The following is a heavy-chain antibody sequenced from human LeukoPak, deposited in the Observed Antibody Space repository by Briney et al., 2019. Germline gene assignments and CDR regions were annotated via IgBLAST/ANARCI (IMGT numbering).Heavy chain of an antibody. CDR3: ARALYSSSWYYFDY. V-gene: IGHV4-59*08. Sequence: SETLSLTCTVSGDSLSSYYWTWSRQPPGKGLEWIGYIYYTGNTNYNPSLKSRVTISVDTSKNHFSLKLSAVTAADTAVYYCARALYSSSWYYFDYWGQGTLVTVSS. CDR1: GDSLSSYY. D-gene: IGHD6-13*01. CDR2: IYYTGNT. J-gene: IGHJ4*02.